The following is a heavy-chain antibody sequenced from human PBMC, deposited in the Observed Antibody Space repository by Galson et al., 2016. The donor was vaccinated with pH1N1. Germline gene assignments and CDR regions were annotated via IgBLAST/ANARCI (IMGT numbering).Heavy chain of an antibody. Sequence: SLRLSCAASGFTFDDHAMHWVRQAPGKGLEWVSGISWNSGNIGYADSVKGRFTISRDNAQNSLYLQMHSLSSEDTAFYFCARDPMYSSSSPWFDSCGQGTLVTVAS. J-gene: IGHJ5*01. CDR2: ISWNSGNI. V-gene: IGHV3-9*01. CDR1: GFTFDDHA. D-gene: IGHD6-6*01. CDR3: ARDPMYSSSSPWFDS.